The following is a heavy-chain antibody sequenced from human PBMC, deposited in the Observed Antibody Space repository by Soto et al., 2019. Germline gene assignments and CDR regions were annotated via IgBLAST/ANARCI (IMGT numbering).Heavy chain of an antibody. CDR2: INSDGSST. Sequence: GGSLRLSCAASGFTFSSYWMHWVRQAPGKGLVWVSRINSDGSSTNYADSVKGRFTISRENAKNTLYLQMNSLRAEDTAVYYCARGGSTSPNGMDVWGQGTTVTVSS. J-gene: IGHJ6*02. CDR1: GFTFSSYW. CDR3: ARGGSTSPNGMDV. V-gene: IGHV3-74*01. D-gene: IGHD2-2*01.